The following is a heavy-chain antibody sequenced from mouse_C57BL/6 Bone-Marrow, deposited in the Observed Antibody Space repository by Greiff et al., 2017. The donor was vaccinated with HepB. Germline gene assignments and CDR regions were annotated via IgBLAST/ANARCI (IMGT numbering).Heavy chain of an antibody. D-gene: IGHD1-1*01. CDR1: GFTFSSYG. V-gene: IGHV5-6*01. Sequence: EVQLVESGGDLVKPGGSLKLSCAASGFTFSSYGMSWVRQTPDQRLEWVATISSGGSYTYYPDSVKGRFTISRDNAKNTLYLQMSSLTSEDTAMYYCAGHNTTVPKGFDYWGQGTTLTVAS. J-gene: IGHJ2*01. CDR3: AGHNTTVPKGFDY. CDR2: ISSGGSYT.